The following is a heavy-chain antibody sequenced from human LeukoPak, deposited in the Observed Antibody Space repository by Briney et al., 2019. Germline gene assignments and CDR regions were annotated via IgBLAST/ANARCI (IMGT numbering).Heavy chain of an antibody. J-gene: IGHJ4*02. CDR1: GFTFSSYS. V-gene: IGHV3-48*04. D-gene: IGHD4-17*01. CDR3: ARDDTFPGGYGDYAGFDY. Sequence: PGGSLRLSCAASGFTFSSYSMNWVRQAPGKGLEWVSYISSSSSTIYYADSVKGRFTISRDNAKNSLYLQMNSLRAEDTAVYYCARDDTFPGGYGDYAGFDYWGQGTLVTVSS. CDR2: ISSSSSTI.